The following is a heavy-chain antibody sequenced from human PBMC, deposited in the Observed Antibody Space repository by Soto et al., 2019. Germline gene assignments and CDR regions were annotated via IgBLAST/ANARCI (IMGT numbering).Heavy chain of an antibody. V-gene: IGHV3-23*01. CDR3: AKRAGAGTTAYYFYFYGMDV. Sequence: EVQLLESGGGLVQPGGSLRLSCAASGFTFSSYAMSWVRQVPGKGLEWVSGMSGSGHSKYYADSVEGRFTISRDNSKNTLFLHMTSLRAEDTAVYYCAKRAGAGTTAYYFYFYGMDVWGQGTTVTVSS. CDR1: GFTFSSYA. D-gene: IGHD6-13*01. CDR2: MSGSGHSK. J-gene: IGHJ6*02.